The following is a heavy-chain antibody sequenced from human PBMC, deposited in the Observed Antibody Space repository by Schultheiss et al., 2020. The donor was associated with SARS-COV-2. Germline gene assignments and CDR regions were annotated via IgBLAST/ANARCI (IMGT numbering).Heavy chain of an antibody. Sequence: LSLTCTVSGGPISSSSYYWGWIRQPPGKGLEWVSYISSSSSYTNYADSVKGRFTISRDNAKNSLYLQMNSLRAEDTAVYYCARVPVAGVDYWGQGTLVTVSS. J-gene: IGHJ4*02. CDR2: ISSSSSYT. V-gene: IGHV3-11*06. D-gene: IGHD6-19*01. CDR1: GGPISSSSYY. CDR3: ARVPVAGVDY.